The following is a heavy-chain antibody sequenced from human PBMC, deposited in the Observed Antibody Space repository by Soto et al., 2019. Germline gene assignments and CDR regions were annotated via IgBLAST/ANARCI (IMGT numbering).Heavy chain of an antibody. D-gene: IGHD5-18*01. Sequence: PGGSLRLSCAASGFTFSSYGMHWVRQAPGKGLEWVAVISYDGSNKYYADSVKGRFTISRDNSKNTLYLQMNSLRAEDTAVYYCAKDRGYSYGLWFDPWGQGTLVTVSS. J-gene: IGHJ5*02. V-gene: IGHV3-30*18. CDR3: AKDRGYSYGLWFDP. CDR1: GFTFSSYG. CDR2: ISYDGSNK.